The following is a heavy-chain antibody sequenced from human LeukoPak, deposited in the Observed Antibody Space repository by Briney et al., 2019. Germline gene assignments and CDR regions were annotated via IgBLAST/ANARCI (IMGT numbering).Heavy chain of an antibody. Sequence: PGGSLRLSCAASGFTFSSYAMSWVRQAPGKGLEWVSAISGSGGSTYYADSVKGRFTISRDNSKNTLYLQMNSLRAEDTAVYYCAKDSNCYGSEKLDYWGQGTLVTVSS. CDR1: GFTFSSYA. D-gene: IGHD3-10*01. V-gene: IGHV3-23*01. J-gene: IGHJ4*02. CDR3: AKDSNCYGSEKLDY. CDR2: ISGSGGST.